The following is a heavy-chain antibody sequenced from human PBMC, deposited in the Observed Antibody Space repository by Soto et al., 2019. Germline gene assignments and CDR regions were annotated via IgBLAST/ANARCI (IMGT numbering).Heavy chain of an antibody. CDR1: GFTFSSYG. CDR2: ISYDGSNK. CDR3: AKDYNSGGGNSVGYFDY. Sequence: GGSLRLSCAASGFTFSSYGMHWVRQAPGKGLEWVAVISYDGSNKYYADSVKGRFTISRDNSKNTLYLQMNSLRAEDTAVYYCAKDYNSGGGNSVGYFDYWGQGTLVTVSS. D-gene: IGHD2-21*02. V-gene: IGHV3-30*18. J-gene: IGHJ4*02.